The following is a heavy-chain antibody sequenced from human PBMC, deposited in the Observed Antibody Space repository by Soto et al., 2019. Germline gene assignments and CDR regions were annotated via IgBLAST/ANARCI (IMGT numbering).Heavy chain of an antibody. V-gene: IGHV4-59*08. D-gene: IGHD4-17*01. CDR2: IYYSGST. J-gene: IGHJ3*02. CDR1: GGSISSYY. CDR3: GRSTRDYGDYGAFVFDI. Sequence: SETLSLTCTVSGGSISSYYWSWIRQPPGKGLEWIGYIYYSGSTNYNPSLKSRVTISVDTSKNQFSLKLSSVTAADTAVYYCGRSTRDYGDYGAFVFDIWGKGTMVTVSS.